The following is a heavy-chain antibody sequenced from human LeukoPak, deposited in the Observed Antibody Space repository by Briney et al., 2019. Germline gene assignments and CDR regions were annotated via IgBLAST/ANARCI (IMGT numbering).Heavy chain of an antibody. Sequence: GGSLRLSCAASGFTFSSYEMNWVRQAPGKGLEWVANIKQDGSEKYYVDSVKGRFTISRDNAKNSLYLQMNSLRAEDTAVYYCARFYHGYFDYWGQGTLVTVSS. D-gene: IGHD2-2*01. CDR2: IKQDGSEK. V-gene: IGHV3-7*01. CDR3: ARFYHGYFDY. J-gene: IGHJ4*02. CDR1: GFTFSSYE.